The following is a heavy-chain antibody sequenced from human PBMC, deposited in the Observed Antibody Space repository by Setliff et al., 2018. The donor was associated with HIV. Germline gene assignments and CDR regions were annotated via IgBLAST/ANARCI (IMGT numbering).Heavy chain of an antibody. CDR3: ARVALLRYPEAFDI. CDR1: GGSISFYY. D-gene: IGHD3-9*01. CDR2: TFDNGNT. V-gene: IGHV4-59*01. Sequence: SETLSLTCSISGGSISFYYWNWLRQTPGKGLEWIAYTFDNGNTHYNPSLESRVTLSLDTSRNLFSLRLASVTAADTAVYYCARVALLRYPEAFDIWGQGTMVTVSS. J-gene: IGHJ3*02.